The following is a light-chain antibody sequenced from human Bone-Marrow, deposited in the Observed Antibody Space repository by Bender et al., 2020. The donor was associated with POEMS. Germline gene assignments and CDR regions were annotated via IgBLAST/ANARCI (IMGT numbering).Light chain of an antibody. CDR2: ADD. Sequence: QSVLTQPPSASGTPGQRVTISCSGGSIGRNPINWYQQLPGTAPRLVIYADDRRPSGVPNRFSASKSGSSASLAISGLQSEDEADYYCCSYDRNNIVMFGGGTTVTVL. CDR1: SIGRNP. V-gene: IGLV1-44*01. CDR3: CSYDRNNIVM. J-gene: IGLJ3*02.